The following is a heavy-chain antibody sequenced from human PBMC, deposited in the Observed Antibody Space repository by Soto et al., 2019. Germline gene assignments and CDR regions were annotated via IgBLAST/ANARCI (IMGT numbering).Heavy chain of an antibody. CDR1: GFTFSSYD. CDR3: ARELCYYGMDD. J-gene: IGHJ6*02. Sequence: PGGSLRLSCAASGFTFSSYDMHWVRQATGKGLEWVSAIGTAGDTYYPGSVKGRFTISRENAKNSLYLQMNSLRAEDTAVYYCARELCYYGMDDWGQGTTVTVAS. CDR2: IGTAGDT. V-gene: IGHV3-13*01.